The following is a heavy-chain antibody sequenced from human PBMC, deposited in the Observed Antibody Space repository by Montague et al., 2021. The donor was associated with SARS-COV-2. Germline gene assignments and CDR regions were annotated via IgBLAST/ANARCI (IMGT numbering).Heavy chain of an antibody. Sequence: SLRLSCAASGFTFEDYAMHWVRQAPGKGLEWVPGISWNSGRLDYADYVKGRFTISRDNAKNSLYLQMNSLRAEDTALYYCAKGYFHSGYDRSWDYGMDVWGQGTTVTVSS. J-gene: IGHJ6*02. V-gene: IGHV3-9*01. CDR3: AKGYFHSGYDRSWDYGMDV. D-gene: IGHD5-12*01. CDR2: ISWNSGRL. CDR1: GFTFEDYA.